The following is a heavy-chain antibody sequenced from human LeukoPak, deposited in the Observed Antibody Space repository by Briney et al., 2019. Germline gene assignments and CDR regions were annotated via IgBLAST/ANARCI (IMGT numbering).Heavy chain of an antibody. D-gene: IGHD3-3*01. Sequence: SETLSLTCTVSGGSMSSYYWSWIRQPPGKGLEWIGYIYYSGSTNYNPSLKSRVTISVDTSKNQFSLKLSSVTAADTAVYYCARGPGLISVIMAHDFSAIGGQGTVATVP. V-gene: IGHV4-59*01. CDR1: GGSMSSYY. J-gene: IGHJ3*02. CDR2: IYYSGST. CDR3: ARGPGLISVIMAHDFSAI.